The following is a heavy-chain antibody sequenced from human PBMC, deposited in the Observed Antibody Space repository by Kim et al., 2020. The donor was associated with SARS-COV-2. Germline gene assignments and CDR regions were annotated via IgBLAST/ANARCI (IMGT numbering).Heavy chain of an antibody. CDR1: GFTFSGSA. J-gene: IGHJ4*02. CDR2: IRSKANSYAT. CDR3: TSTMTTVVM. D-gene: IGHD4-17*01. V-gene: IGHV3-73*01. Sequence: GGSLRLSCAASGFTFSGSAMHWVRQASGKGLEWVGRIRSKANSYATAYAASVKGRFTISRDDSKNTAYLQMNSLKTEDTAVYYCTSTMTTVVMWGQGTLVTVSS.